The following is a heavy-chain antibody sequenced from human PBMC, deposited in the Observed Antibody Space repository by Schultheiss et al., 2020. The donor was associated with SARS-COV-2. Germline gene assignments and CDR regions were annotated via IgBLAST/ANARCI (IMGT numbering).Heavy chain of an antibody. CDR3: ARNKGDTRYSGYDNYYYYMDV. V-gene: IGHV4-4*07. CDR2: IYTSGST. D-gene: IGHD5-12*01. J-gene: IGHJ6*03. CDR1: GGSISSYY. Sequence: SETLSLTCTVSGGSISSYYWGWIRQPAGKGLEWIGRIYTSGSTNYNPSLKSRVTMSVDTSKNQFSLKLSSVTAADTAVYYCARNKGDTRYSGYDNYYYYMDVWGKGTTVTVSS.